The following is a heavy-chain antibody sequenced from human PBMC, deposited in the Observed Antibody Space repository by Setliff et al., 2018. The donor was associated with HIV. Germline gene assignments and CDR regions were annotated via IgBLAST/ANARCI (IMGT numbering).Heavy chain of an antibody. D-gene: IGHD3-16*01. J-gene: IGHJ1*01. Sequence: GGSLRLSCAASGFTFSNTWMNWVRQAPGKGLEWVGRIISKTDGGTTDYAAPVKGRFTILRDDSKNTLYLQMNSLKTEDTAVYYCTTDTLTTFGGFLAEYFQHWGQGTLVTVSS. V-gene: IGHV3-15*01. CDR3: TTDTLTTFGGFLAEYFQH. CDR1: GFTFSNTW. CDR2: IISKTDGGTT.